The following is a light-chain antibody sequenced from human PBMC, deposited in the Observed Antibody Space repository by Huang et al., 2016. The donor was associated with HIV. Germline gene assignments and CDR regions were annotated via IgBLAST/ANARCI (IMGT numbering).Light chain of an antibody. CDR3: MQGKQLPYT. CDR2: ELS. V-gene: IGKV2-29*02. Sequence: DIVMTQTPLSLSVTPGQPASISCKSSQGLLYREKIYLYWYLQKPGQSPQLLIYELSNRFSGVPDRFSGSGSPTEFTLKISRVETEDVGVYYCMQGKQLPYTFGQGTRLEIK. CDR1: QGLLYREKIY. J-gene: IGKJ2*01.